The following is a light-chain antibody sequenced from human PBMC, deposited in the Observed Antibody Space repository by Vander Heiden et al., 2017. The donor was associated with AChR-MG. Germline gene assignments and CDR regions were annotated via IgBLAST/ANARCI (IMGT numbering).Light chain of an antibody. CDR2: EVS. CDR1: SSDVGGYNY. V-gene: IGLV2-14*01. J-gene: IGLJ3*02. Sequence: QSALTQPAVLSGSPGQSVTISCTGTSSDVGGYNYVSWYQQHPGKAPKLMIYEVSNRPSGVSNRFSGSKSGNTASLTISGLQAEDEADYYCSSYTSSSTRVFGGGTKLTVL. CDR3: SSYTSSSTRV.